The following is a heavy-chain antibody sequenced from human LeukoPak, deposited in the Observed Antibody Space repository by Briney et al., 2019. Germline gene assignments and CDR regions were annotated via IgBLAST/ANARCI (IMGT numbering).Heavy chain of an antibody. D-gene: IGHD1-26*01. CDR1: GGSLRSYY. J-gene: IGHJ6*03. V-gene: IGHV4-59*08. CDR2: FYYRGST. CDR3: ARHKVGASYYYYYMDV. Sequence: PETLSLTCTVSGGSLRSYYWSWIRQPPGQGLEWSGYFYYRGSTNHNPPLKRRVTISVDTSKNQFSLKLSSVTAADTAVYYCARHKVGASYYYYYMDVWGKGTTVTVSS.